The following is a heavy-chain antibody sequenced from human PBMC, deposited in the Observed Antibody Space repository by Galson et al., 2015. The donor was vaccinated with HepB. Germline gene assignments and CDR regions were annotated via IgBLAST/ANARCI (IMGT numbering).Heavy chain of an antibody. D-gene: IGHD3-10*01. Sequence: SVKVSCKASGYTFTSYAMHWVRQAPGQRLEWMGWINAGNGNTKYSQKFQGRVTITRDTSASTAYMELSSLRSEDTAVYYCARITDDYGSGSYYDYWGQGTLVTVSS. J-gene: IGHJ4*02. CDR2: INAGNGNT. V-gene: IGHV1-3*01. CDR3: ARITDDYGSGSYYDY. CDR1: GYTFTSYA.